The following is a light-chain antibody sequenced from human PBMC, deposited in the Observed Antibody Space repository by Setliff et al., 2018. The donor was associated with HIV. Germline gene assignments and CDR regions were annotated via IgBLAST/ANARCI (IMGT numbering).Light chain of an antibody. Sequence: QSALAQPASVSGSPGQSITISCTGTSSDVGSYNLVSWYQQHPDKAPKLMIYDVTQRPSGVSNRFSGSKSGNTASLTISGLQAGDEADYYCCSYGGTTTHVLFGGGTKVTV. V-gene: IGLV2-23*02. CDR1: SSDVGSYNL. J-gene: IGLJ2*01. CDR3: CSYGGTTTHVL. CDR2: DVT.